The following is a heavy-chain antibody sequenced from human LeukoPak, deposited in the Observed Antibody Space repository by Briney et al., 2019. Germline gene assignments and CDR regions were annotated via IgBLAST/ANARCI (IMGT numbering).Heavy chain of an antibody. CDR2: IIPIFGTA. Sequence: ASVKVSCKASGGTFSSYAISWVRRAPGQGLEWMGGIIPIFGTANYAQKFQGRVTITADESTSTAYMELSSLRSEDTAVYYCARAGDFWSGYYFVWFDPWGQGTLVTVSS. V-gene: IGHV1-69*01. J-gene: IGHJ5*02. CDR3: ARAGDFWSGYYFVWFDP. CDR1: GGTFSSYA. D-gene: IGHD3-3*01.